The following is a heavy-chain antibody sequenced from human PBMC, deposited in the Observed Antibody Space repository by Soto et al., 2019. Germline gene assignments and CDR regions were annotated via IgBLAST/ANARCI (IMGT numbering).Heavy chain of an antibody. D-gene: IGHD2-15*01. Sequence: SVKVSCKASGGTFSSYAISWVRQAPGQGLKWMGEIIPIFGTANYAQKFQGRETITADESTSTAYMELSSLRSEDTAVYFFARRSLGYCSGGSCYAPDYWGQGTLVTVSS. CDR2: IIPIFGTA. V-gene: IGHV1-69*13. CDR3: ARRSLGYCSGGSCYAPDY. CDR1: GGTFSSYA. J-gene: IGHJ4*02.